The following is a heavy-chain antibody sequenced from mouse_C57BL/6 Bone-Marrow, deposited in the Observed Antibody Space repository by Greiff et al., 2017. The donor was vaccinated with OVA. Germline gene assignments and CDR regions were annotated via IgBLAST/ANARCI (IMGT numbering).Heavy chain of an antibody. V-gene: IGHV5-9-1*02. CDR2: ISSGGDYI. CDR1: GFTFSSYA. CDR3: TRAVGWLLRPYYAMDY. J-gene: IGHJ4*01. D-gene: IGHD2-3*01. Sequence: EVMLVESGEGLVKPGGSLKLSCAASGFTFSSYAMSWVRQTPEKRLEWVAYISSGGDYIYYADTVKGRFTISRDNARNTLYLQMSSLKSEDTAMYYCTRAVGWLLRPYYAMDYWGQGTSVTVSS.